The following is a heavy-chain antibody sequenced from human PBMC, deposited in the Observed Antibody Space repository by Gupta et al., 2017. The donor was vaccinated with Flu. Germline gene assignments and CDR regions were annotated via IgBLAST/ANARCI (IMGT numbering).Heavy chain of an antibody. CDR2: IYSGGAT. CDR3: ARSAAGFDY. Sequence: EVRLVESGGALVQPGESLRLSCAASGFPASGNYMTWVRQTPEKGLEWVAFIYSGGATYYAASVEGRFTISRDSFKNLLYLQMDRLRVEDTGVYYCARSAAGFDYWGQGTLVTVSP. D-gene: IGHD6-25*01. V-gene: IGHV3-53*01. CDR1: GFPASGNY. J-gene: IGHJ4*02.